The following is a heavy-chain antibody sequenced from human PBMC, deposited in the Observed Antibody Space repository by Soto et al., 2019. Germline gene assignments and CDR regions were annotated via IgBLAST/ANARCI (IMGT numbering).Heavy chain of an antibody. D-gene: IGHD2-2*01. V-gene: IGHV3-23*01. CDR3: ATLAGDIVVVPAAVDLDV. Sequence: GGSLRLSCAASGFTFSSYAMSWVRQAPGKGLEWVSAISGSGGSTYYADSVKGRFTISRDNSKNTLYLQMNSLRAEDTAVYYFATLAGDIVVVPAAVDLDVWGKGPTVTVSS. J-gene: IGHJ6*04. CDR1: GFTFSSYA. CDR2: ISGSGGST.